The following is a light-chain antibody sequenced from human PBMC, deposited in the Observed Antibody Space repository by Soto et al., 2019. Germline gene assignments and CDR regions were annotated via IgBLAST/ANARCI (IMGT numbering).Light chain of an antibody. V-gene: IGLV3-1*01. J-gene: IGLJ2*01. CDR1: KLGDKY. CDR3: QAWDSSTAGVV. Sequence: SYELTQPPSVSVSPGKKASTTCPGDKLGDKYACWYQQKPGQSPVLVIYQDSKRPSGIPERFSGSNSGNTATLTISGTQAMDEADYYCQAWDSSTAGVVFGGGTKLTVL. CDR2: QDS.